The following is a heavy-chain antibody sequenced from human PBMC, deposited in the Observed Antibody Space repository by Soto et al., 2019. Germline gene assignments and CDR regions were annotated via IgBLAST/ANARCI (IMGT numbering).Heavy chain of an antibody. Sequence: SETLSLTCAVSGGSFSGYYWSWIRQHPGKGLEWIGYIYYSGSTYYNPSLKSRVIISVDTSKNQFSLRLRSVTAADTAVYYCARAASFYYDNTGYYHFDYWGQGSLVTVSS. V-gene: IGHV4-31*11. CDR3: ARAASFYYDNTGYYHFDY. J-gene: IGHJ4*02. CDR2: IYYSGST. CDR1: GGSFSGYY. D-gene: IGHD3-22*01.